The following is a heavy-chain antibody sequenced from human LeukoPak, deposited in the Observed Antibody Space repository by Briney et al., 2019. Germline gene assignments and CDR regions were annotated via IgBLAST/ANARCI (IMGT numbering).Heavy chain of an antibody. CDR1: GGFISSSGYS. Sequence: SETLSLTCVVSGGFISSSGYSWTWVRQPPGKGLEWIGYILHSGDTNYSPSLGSRVTISVDRSKNQFSLRLSSVTAADTAVYYCQSRYLEWLLEYWGQGTLVTVSS. V-gene: IGHV4-30-2*01. J-gene: IGHJ4*02. D-gene: IGHD3-3*01. CDR2: ILHSGDT. CDR3: QSRYLEWLLEY.